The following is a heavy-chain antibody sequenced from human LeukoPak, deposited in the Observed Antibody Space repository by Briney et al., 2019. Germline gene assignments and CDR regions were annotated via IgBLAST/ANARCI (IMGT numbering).Heavy chain of an antibody. CDR1: GFTFSSYN. D-gene: IGHD4-23*01. CDR2: ISSSGSTI. CDR3: ARVATTVVTHFDY. V-gene: IGHV3-48*04. Sequence: GGSLRLSCVASGFTFSSYNMNWVRQAPGKGLEWVSYISSSGSTIYYADSVKGRFTISRDNAKNLLSLHMTSLRAEDTALYYCARVATTVVTHFDYWGQGSLVTVSS. J-gene: IGHJ4*02.